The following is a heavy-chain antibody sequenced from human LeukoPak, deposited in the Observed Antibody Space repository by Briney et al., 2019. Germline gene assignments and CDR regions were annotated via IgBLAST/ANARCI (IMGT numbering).Heavy chain of an antibody. J-gene: IGHJ4*02. D-gene: IGHD5-18*01. V-gene: IGHV1-24*01. CDR2: FDPEDGET. CDR3: ATAPPDGGYSYGYDY. Sequence: GASVKVSCKVSGYTLTELSMHWVRQAPGKGLEWMGGFDPEDGETIYAQKFQGRVTMTEDTATDTAYMELSSLRSEDTAVYYCATAPPDGGYSYGYDYWGRGTLVTVSS. CDR1: GYTLTELS.